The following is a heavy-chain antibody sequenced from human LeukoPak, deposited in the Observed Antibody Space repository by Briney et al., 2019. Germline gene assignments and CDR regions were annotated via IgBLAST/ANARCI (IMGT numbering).Heavy chain of an antibody. V-gene: IGHV3-21*01. Sequence: PGGSLRLSCAASGLTFSSYSMNWVRQAPGKGLEWVSSISSSSSYIYYADSVKGRFNISRDNAKNSLYLQMNSLRAEDTAVYYCAKALNSGSYSFDAFDIWGQGTMVTVSS. CDR2: ISSSSSYI. J-gene: IGHJ3*02. D-gene: IGHD1-26*01. CDR3: AKALNSGSYSFDAFDI. CDR1: GLTFSSYS.